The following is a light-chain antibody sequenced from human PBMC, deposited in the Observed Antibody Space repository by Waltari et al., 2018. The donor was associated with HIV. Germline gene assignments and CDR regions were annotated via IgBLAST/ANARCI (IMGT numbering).Light chain of an antibody. CDR2: EAS. CDR1: QSVGTS. V-gene: IGKV1-12*01. Sequence: GDRVSISCRASQSVGTSVAWYQQKPGRTPKLIIFEASRLQPGVPSRFSGSGSGTYFTLTISSLRPEDLATYYCQQADSFPHTFGQGT. J-gene: IGKJ2*01. CDR3: QQADSFPHT.